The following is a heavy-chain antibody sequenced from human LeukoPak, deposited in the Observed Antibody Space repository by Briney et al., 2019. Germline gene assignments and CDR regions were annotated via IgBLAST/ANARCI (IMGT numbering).Heavy chain of an antibody. CDR3: ARSGQQLEAGTDDAFDI. D-gene: IGHD6-13*01. V-gene: IGHV4-59*01. Sequence: SETLSLTCTVSGGSISSYYWSWIRQPPGKGLEWIGYIYYSGSTNYNPSLKSRVTISVDTSKNQFSLKLSSVTAADTAVYYCARSGQQLEAGTDDAFDIWGQGTMVTVSS. J-gene: IGHJ3*02. CDR1: GGSISSYY. CDR2: IYYSGST.